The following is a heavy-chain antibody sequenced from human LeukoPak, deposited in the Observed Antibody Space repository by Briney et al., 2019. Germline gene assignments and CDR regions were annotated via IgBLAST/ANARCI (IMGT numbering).Heavy chain of an antibody. CDR2: IKQDGSEK. CDR1: GFTFDDYG. Sequence: GGSLRLSCAASGFTFDDYGMSWVRHAPGKGLEWVANIKQDGSEKYYVDSVKGRFTISRDNAKNSLYLQMNSLRAEDTAVYYCARATVTSYYYYYMDVWGKGTTVTISS. V-gene: IGHV3-7*01. CDR3: ARATVTSYYYYYMDV. D-gene: IGHD4-17*01. J-gene: IGHJ6*03.